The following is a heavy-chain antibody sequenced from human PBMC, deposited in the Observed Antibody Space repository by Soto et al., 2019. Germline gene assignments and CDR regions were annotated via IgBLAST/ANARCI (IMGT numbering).Heavy chain of an antibody. D-gene: IGHD1-1*01. CDR2: IWHDGSNK. V-gene: IGHV3-33*01. Sequence: GGSLRLSCAASGISFSNYGMHWVRQAPGKGLEWVTVIWHDGSNKYYADSVKGRFTVSRDNSKSTLYLEMNSLRAEDTAVYYCARGFRYPVNCNALDVWGQGTTVTVSS. J-gene: IGHJ6*02. CDR1: GISFSNYG. CDR3: ARGFRYPVNCNALDV.